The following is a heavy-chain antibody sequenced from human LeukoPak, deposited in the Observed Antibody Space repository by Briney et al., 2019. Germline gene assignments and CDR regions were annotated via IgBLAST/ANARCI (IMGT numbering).Heavy chain of an antibody. J-gene: IGHJ4*02. V-gene: IGHV1-18*04. CDR2: ISAKNGDT. Sequence: GASVKVSCKASGYTFTSYGITCVRQAPGQGLEWMGWISAKNGDTNYAQKVQGRVTMTTDTSTTTVYMELRSPRSDDTAVYYCARSPSSGSYSTSWMDYWGQGTLVTVCS. CDR3: ARSPSSGSYSTSWMDY. D-gene: IGHD6-13*01. CDR1: GYTFTSYG.